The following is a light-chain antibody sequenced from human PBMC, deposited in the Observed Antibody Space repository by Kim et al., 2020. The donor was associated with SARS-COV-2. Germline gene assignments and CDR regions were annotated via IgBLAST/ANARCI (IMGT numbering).Light chain of an antibody. V-gene: IGLV1-44*01. CDR1: RSNIGSNT. J-gene: IGLJ3*02. CDR2: HNN. Sequence: QSVLTQPPSASGTPGQRVTISCSGSRSNIGSNTVNWYQQLPGTAPKLLIYHNNQRPSGVPDRFSGSKSGTSASLAISGLQSEDEADYYCVAWDDSLDGWVFGGGTQLTVL. CDR3: VAWDDSLDGWV.